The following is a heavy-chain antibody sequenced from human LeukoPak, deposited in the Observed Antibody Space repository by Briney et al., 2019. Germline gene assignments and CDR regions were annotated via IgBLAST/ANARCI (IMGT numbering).Heavy chain of an antibody. CDR3: AKGSTVGGLIVRYFDL. J-gene: IGHJ2*01. CDR1: GFTFDDYA. Sequence: GRSLRLSCAASGFTFDDYAMHWVRQAPGKGLEWVSGISWNSGDIGYADSVKGRFTISRDNAKNSLYLQINSLRPEDMALYYCAKGSTVGGLIVRYFDLWGRGTLVTVSS. D-gene: IGHD3-16*02. CDR2: ISWNSGDI. V-gene: IGHV3-9*03.